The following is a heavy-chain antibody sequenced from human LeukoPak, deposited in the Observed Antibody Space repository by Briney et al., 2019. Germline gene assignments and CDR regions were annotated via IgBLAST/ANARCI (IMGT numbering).Heavy chain of an antibody. J-gene: IGHJ4*02. CDR3: ARWGYYDFWSGYLGEKNFDY. CDR2: IYPGDSDT. D-gene: IGHD3-3*01. V-gene: IGHV5-51*01. Sequence: GESLKISCKGSGYSFTSYWIGWVRQMPGKGLEWMGIIYPGDSDTRYSPSFQGQVTISADKSISTAYLQWSSLKASDTAMYYCARWGYYDFWSGYLGEKNFDYWGQGTLVTVSS. CDR1: GYSFTSYW.